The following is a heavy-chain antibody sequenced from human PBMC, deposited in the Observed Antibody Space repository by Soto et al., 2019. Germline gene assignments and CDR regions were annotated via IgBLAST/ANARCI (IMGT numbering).Heavy chain of an antibody. D-gene: IGHD6-25*01. CDR3: ARRRPGSHYGMDV. V-gene: IGHV4-30-2*01. J-gene: IGHJ6*02. CDR1: GGSISSGGYS. CDR2: IYHSGST. Sequence: SETLSLTCAVSGGSISSGGYSWSWIRQPPGKGLEWIGYIYHSGSTYYNQSLKSRVTISVDRSKNQFSLKLSSVTAADTAVYYCARRRPGSHYGMDVWVQGTTVTVSS.